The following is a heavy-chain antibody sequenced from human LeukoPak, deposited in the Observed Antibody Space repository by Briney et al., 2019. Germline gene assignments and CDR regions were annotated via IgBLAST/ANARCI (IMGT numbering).Heavy chain of an antibody. CDR2: ISAYNGNT. D-gene: IGHD2-8*02. J-gene: IGHJ4*02. V-gene: IGHV1-18*01. CDR3: ARGAGYAGGSYFDY. CDR1: GYTLTSYG. Sequence: ASVKVSCKASGYTLTSYGISWVRQAPGQGLEGMGWISAYNGNTNYAQKLQGRVTITTDTSTSTAYMELRSLRSDDTAVYYCARGAGYAGGSYFDYWGQGTLVTVSS.